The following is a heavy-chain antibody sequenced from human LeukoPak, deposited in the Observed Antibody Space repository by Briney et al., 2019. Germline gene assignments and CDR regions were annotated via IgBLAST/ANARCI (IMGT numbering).Heavy chain of an antibody. CDR1: GGTFSSYT. Sequence: SVTVSCKASGGTFSSYTINWVRQAPGQGLEGMGGIIPIFGSANYEQNFQGRVTINADKSTSTVYMDLSSLRSEDTAVYYCARADYYGSGGMDVWGKGTTVTVSS. V-gene: IGHV1-69*06. J-gene: IGHJ6*04. D-gene: IGHD3-10*01. CDR3: ARADYYGSGGMDV. CDR2: IIPIFGSA.